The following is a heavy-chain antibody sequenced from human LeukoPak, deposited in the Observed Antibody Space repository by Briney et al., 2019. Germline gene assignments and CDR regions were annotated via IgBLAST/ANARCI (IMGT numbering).Heavy chain of an antibody. Sequence: PSETLSLTCTVSGGSISSYYWSWIRQPPGKGLEWIGYIYFSGSTNYNPSLKSRVTISVDTSKNQFSLKLSSVTAADTAVYYCARDLFYDFWSGYKPGGFDYWGQGTLVTVSS. CDR2: IYFSGST. J-gene: IGHJ4*02. V-gene: IGHV4-59*01. CDR1: GGSISSYY. CDR3: ARDLFYDFWSGYKPGGFDY. D-gene: IGHD3-3*01.